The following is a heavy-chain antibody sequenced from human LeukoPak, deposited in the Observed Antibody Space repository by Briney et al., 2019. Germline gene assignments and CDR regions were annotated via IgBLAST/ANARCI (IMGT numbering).Heavy chain of an antibody. V-gene: IGHV3-21*01. CDR3: ARTHSSSWYRAFDI. CDR2: ISSSSSYI. CDR1: GFTFSSYS. J-gene: IGHJ3*02. Sequence: GGSLRLSCAASGFTFSSYSMNWVRQAPGKGLEWVSSISSSSSYIYYADSVKGRFTISRDNAKNSLYLQMNSLRAEDMAVYYCARTHSSSWYRAFDIWGQGTMVTVSS. D-gene: IGHD6-13*01.